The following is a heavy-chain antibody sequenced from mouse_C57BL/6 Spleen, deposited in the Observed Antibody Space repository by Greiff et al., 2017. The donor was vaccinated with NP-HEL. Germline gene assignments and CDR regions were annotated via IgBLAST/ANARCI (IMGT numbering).Heavy chain of an antibody. D-gene: IGHD1-1*01. V-gene: IGHV1-4*01. Sequence: QVHVKQSGAELARPGASVKMSCKASGYTFTSYTMHWVKQRPGQGLEWIGYINPSSGYTKYNQKFKDKATLTADKSSSTAYMQLSSLTSEDSAVYYCARNYGSSYTFDYWGQGTTLTVSS. J-gene: IGHJ2*01. CDR2: INPSSGYT. CDR1: GYTFTSYT. CDR3: ARNYGSSYTFDY.